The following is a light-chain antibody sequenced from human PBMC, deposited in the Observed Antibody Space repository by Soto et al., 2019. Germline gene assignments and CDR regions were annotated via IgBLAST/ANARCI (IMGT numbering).Light chain of an antibody. CDR3: TSYTGDDFTFV. J-gene: IGLJ1*01. CDR1: GGHTNYA. V-gene: IGLV4-69*01. Sequence: QSVLTQPPSASASLGASVTLTCTVTGGHTNYAIAWHQQSPGKGPRYLMTVNFRGAHNKGAGIPDRFSGSKSGNTASLIVSGLQPDDEAEYHCTSYTGDDFTFVFGTGTKLTVL. CDR2: VNFRGAH.